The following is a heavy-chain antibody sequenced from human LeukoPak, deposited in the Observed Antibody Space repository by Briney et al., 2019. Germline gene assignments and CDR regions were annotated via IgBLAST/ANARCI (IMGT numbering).Heavy chain of an antibody. V-gene: IGHV4-39*01. CDR3: ARRGSYYVGDAFDI. D-gene: IGHD1-26*01. J-gene: IGHJ3*02. CDR1: GGSISSSSYY. Sequence: SETLSLTCTVSGGSISSSSYYWGWIRQPPGKGLEWIGSIYYSGSTYYNPSLKSRVTISVDTSKNQFSLKLSSVTAADTAVCYCARRGSYYVGDAFDIWGQGTMVTVSS. CDR2: IYYSGST.